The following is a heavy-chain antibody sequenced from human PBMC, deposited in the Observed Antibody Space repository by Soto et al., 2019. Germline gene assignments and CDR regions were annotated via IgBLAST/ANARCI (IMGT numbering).Heavy chain of an antibody. J-gene: IGHJ4*02. CDR2: IYYSGST. Sequence: SETLSLTCTVSGGSISSSSYYWGWIRQPPGKGLEWIGSIYYSGSTYYNPSLKSRVTISVDTSKNQFSLKLSSVTAADTAVYYCARDYYGSGRYYFDYWGQGTLVTVSS. CDR3: ARDYYGSGRYYFDY. CDR1: GGSISSSSYY. D-gene: IGHD3-10*01. V-gene: IGHV4-39*02.